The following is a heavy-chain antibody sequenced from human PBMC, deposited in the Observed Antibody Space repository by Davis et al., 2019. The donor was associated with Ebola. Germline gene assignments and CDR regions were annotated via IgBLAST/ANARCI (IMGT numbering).Heavy chain of an antibody. Sequence: PGGSLRLSCAASGFTFSSSWMHWVRQAPGKGLVWVSRINSDGSTTNYADSVKGRFTISRDNAKNLMYLQLNGLRGEDTAVYYCASLHDSGYVSDYWGQGTLVTVSS. CDR3: ASLHDSGYVSDY. V-gene: IGHV3-74*01. CDR1: GFTFSSSW. D-gene: IGHD5-12*01. J-gene: IGHJ4*02. CDR2: INSDGSTT.